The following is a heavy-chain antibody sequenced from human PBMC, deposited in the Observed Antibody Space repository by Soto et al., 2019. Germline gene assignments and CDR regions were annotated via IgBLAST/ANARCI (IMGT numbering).Heavy chain of an antibody. CDR2: ISAYNGNT. CDR3: ARDSVLRVGDSSFCYFEY. Sequence: QVQLVQSGAEVKKPGASVKVSCKASGYTFTSYGISWVRQAPGQGLEWMGWISAYNGNTNSAQKLKGRVTMTTDTATSTAYMELRSLRTDDTVVYYCARDSVLRVGDSSFCYFEYCGQGTRGTISS. V-gene: IGHV1-18*01. D-gene: IGHD6-19*01. J-gene: IGHJ4*02. CDR1: GYTFTSYG.